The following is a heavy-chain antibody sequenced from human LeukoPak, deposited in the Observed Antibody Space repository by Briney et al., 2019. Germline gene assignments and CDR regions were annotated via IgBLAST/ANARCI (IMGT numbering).Heavy chain of an antibody. Sequence: GESLKISCKGSGYSINNYWIGWVRQMPGKGLEWMGIIYPADSDIRYSPSFQGQVTISADKSTSTAYLQWSSLKASGTAMYYCARQKGPNDYWGQGTLVTVSS. V-gene: IGHV5-51*01. J-gene: IGHJ4*02. CDR2: IYPADSDI. CDR3: ARQKGPNDY. CDR1: GYSINNYW.